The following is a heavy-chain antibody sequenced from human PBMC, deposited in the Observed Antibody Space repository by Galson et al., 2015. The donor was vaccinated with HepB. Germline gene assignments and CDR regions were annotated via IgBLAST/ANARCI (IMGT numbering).Heavy chain of an antibody. CDR3: ATPHSSSWSTHAFDI. D-gene: IGHD6-13*01. J-gene: IGHJ3*02. V-gene: IGHV1-24*01. Sequence: SVKVSCKVSGYTLTELSMHWVRQAPGKGLEWMGGFDPEDGETIYAQKFQGRVTMTEDTSTDTAYMELSSLRSEDTAVYYCATPHSSSWSTHAFDIWGQGTMVTVSS. CDR2: FDPEDGET. CDR1: GYTLTELS.